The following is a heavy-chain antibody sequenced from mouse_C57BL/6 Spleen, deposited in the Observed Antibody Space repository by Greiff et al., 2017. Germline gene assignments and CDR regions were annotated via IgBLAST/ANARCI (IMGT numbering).Heavy chain of an antibody. CDR2: ISSGSSTI. Sequence: EVKLMESGGGLVKPGGSLKLSCAASGFTFSDYGMHWVRQAPEKGLEWVAYISSGSSTIYYADTVKGRFTISRDNAKNTLFLQMTSLRSEDTAMYYCARPGTLGDTYFDYWGQGTTLTVSS. V-gene: IGHV5-17*01. J-gene: IGHJ2*01. CDR1: GFTFSDYG. CDR3: ARPGTLGDTYFDY. D-gene: IGHD4-1*01.